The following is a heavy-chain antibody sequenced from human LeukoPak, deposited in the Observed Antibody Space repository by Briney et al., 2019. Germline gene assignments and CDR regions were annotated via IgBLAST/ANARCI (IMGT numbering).Heavy chain of an antibody. CDR1: GFTFSDYY. D-gene: IGHD3-3*01. Sequence: GSLRLSCAASGFTFSDYYMSWIRQAPGKGLGWGSYISSSGSTIYYADSVKGRFTISRDNAKNSLYLQMNSLRAEDTAVYYCASSGDYDFWSGYWYYFDYWGQGTLVTVSS. CDR3: ASSGDYDFWSGYWYYFDY. V-gene: IGHV3-11*01. CDR2: ISSSGSTI. J-gene: IGHJ4*02.